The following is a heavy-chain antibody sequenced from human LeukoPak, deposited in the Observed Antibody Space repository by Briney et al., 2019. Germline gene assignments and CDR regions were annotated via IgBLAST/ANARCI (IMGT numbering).Heavy chain of an antibody. J-gene: IGHJ6*02. D-gene: IGHD6-13*01. V-gene: IGHV1-46*01. CDR2: INPSDGWT. CDR1: GYSFTSYK. CDR3: ARDSSNWSTDV. Sequence: ASVKVSCKASGYSFTSYKMHWGRQAPGQGLDWMGIINPSDGWTSYAQNFQGRGTMTRDTSTSTVYMELSSLRSEDTAVYYCARDSSNWSTDVWGQGTTVTVSS.